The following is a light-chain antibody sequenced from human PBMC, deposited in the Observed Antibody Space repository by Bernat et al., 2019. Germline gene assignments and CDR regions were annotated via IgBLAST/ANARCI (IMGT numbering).Light chain of an antibody. V-gene: IGLV2-14*03. J-gene: IGLJ2*01. CDR2: DVS. CDR3: NSYTTSSTPVV. Sequence: QSALTQPASVSGSPGQSITISSTGTSSDVGAYNYVSWYQQHPGKAPKLLIYDVSNRPSGVSNRFSGSKSGNTASLTISGLQAEDEADYFCNSYTTSSTPVVFGGGTKLTVL. CDR1: SSDVGAYNY.